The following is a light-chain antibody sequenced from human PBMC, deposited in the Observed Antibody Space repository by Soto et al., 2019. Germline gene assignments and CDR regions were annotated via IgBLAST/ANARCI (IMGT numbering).Light chain of an antibody. J-gene: IGLJ1*01. CDR1: SSDVGAYDY. Sequence: ALTQPPSASGSPGQSVTISCTGTSSDVGAYDYVSWYQQHPGKAPKLMIYEINSRPSGVPDRFSCSKPGNTASLTVSGLQAEDEADYYCSSFAGSNNFPYVFGTGTKVTVL. V-gene: IGLV2-8*01. CDR3: SSFAGSNNFPYV. CDR2: EIN.